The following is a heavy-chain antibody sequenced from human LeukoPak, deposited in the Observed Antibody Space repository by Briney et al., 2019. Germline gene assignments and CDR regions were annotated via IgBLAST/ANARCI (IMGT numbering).Heavy chain of an antibody. D-gene: IGHD2/OR15-2a*01. CDR3: ARGEFGDYYYFYMDV. J-gene: IGHJ6*03. CDR1: GFTFSSYS. V-gene: IGHV3-21*01. Sequence: PGGSLRLSCAASGFTFSSYSMNWVRQAPGKGLEWVSSITSSNNYIYYGDSVKGRFTISRDDAKNSLFLQMNSLRAEDTATYYCARGEFGDYYYFYMDVWSKGTTVTVSS. CDR2: ITSSNNYI.